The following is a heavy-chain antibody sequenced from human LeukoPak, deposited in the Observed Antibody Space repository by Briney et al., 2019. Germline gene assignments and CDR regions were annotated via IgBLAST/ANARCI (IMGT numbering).Heavy chain of an antibody. CDR1: GGSISTYY. Sequence: SETLSLTCTVTGGSISTYYWNWIRQSPGAGLEWIGYFYSGSTNSNSSLKRRVTISVDTSKNQFSLRLTSVTAADTAVYYCARVSSSGWRKMNFDYWGQGTLVTVSS. D-gene: IGHD6-19*01. V-gene: IGHV4-59*12. CDR2: FYSGST. CDR3: ARVSSSGWRKMNFDY. J-gene: IGHJ4*02.